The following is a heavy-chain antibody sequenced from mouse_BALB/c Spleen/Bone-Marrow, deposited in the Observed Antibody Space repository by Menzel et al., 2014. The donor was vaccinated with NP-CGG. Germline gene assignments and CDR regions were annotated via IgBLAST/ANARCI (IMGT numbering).Heavy chain of an antibody. CDR3: ARSGDSSGYGFAY. Sequence: QVQLKESGPELVKPGALVKISCKASGYTFTSYDINWVKQRPGQGLEWIGWIYPGDGSTKYNEKFKGKATLTADKSSSTAYMQRSSLTSENSAVYFCARSGDSSGYGFAYWGQGTLVTVSA. CDR2: IYPGDGST. D-gene: IGHD3-2*01. CDR1: GYTFTSYD. V-gene: IGHV1S56*01. J-gene: IGHJ3*01.